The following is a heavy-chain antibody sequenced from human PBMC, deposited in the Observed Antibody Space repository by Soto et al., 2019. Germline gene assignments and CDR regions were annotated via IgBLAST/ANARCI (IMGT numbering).Heavy chain of an antibody. CDR3: AWDYAYFDS. CDR2: VYHTRRT. D-gene: IGHD3-16*01. J-gene: IGHJ4*02. CDR1: TRSPKSGSYS. Sequence: PSQTRSPTWPLSTRSPKSGSYSCSWTRQPAVKGLEWTAYVYHTRRTRYNSCLESPVSMSRATSKNQFSLNLDSVTAADTAVYFCAWDYAYFDSWGQGTLVTVSS. V-gene: IGHV4-61*01.